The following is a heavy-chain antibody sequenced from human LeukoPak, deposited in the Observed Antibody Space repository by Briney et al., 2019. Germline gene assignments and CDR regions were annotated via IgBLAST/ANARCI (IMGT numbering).Heavy chain of an antibody. Sequence: GGSLRLSCAASGFTFSSYAMHWVRQAPGKGLEWVAVISYDGNSKSYADSVQGRFTISRDNAKNSLYLQMNSLRAEDTAVYYCARAEEWLVFFDYWGQGTLVTVSS. CDR2: ISYDGNSK. CDR1: GFTFSSYA. V-gene: IGHV3-30-3*01. D-gene: IGHD6-19*01. CDR3: ARAEEWLVFFDY. J-gene: IGHJ4*02.